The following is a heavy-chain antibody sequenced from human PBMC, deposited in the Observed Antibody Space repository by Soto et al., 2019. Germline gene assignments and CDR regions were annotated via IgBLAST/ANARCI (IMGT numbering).Heavy chain of an antibody. Sequence: SETLSLTCTVSGGSISSGDYYWSWIRQPPGKGLEWIGYIYYSGSTYYNPSLKSRVTISVDTSKNQFSLKLSSVTAADTAVYYCASLSYYDILTGYYPALDFDYWAQGTLVNVSS. V-gene: IGHV4-30-4*01. D-gene: IGHD3-9*01. CDR1: GGSISSGDYY. CDR3: ASLSYYDILTGYYPALDFDY. J-gene: IGHJ4*02. CDR2: IYYSGST.